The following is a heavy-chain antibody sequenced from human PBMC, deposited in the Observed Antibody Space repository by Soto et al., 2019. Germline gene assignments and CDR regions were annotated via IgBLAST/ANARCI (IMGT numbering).Heavy chain of an antibody. J-gene: IGHJ4*02. CDR3: ARHDGWSGFDH. Sequence: SETLSLTCAVSGASIASSCWWSCVRQPPGKGLEWIAKIFHDGNTNYSPSLKSRVTISVDKSQNQFSLNVYSVTAADTAVYYCARHDGWSGFDHWGQGTLVTVSS. V-gene: IGHV4-4*02. CDR2: IFHDGNT. CDR1: GASIASSCW. D-gene: IGHD3-3*01.